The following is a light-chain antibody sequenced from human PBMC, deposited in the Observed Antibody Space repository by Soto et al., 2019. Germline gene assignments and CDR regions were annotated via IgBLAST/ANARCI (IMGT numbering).Light chain of an antibody. V-gene: IGKV3-15*01. CDR1: QYIRSS. J-gene: IGKJ4*01. CDR2: GAS. CDR3: QQYNSWPLT. Sequence: EMVMTQSPATLSVSPGDTATLSCRASQYIRSSLAWYQQKPGQAPRLLIYGASTRATGVPARFSGGGSGTEFTLTISSLQSDHFAVYYCQQYNSWPLTFGGGTKVEIK.